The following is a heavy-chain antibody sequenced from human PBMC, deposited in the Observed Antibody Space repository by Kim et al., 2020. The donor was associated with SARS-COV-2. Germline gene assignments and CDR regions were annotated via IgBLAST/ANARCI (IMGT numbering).Heavy chain of an antibody. CDR1: GFTFSNAW. D-gene: IGHD3-10*01. Sequence: GGSMRLSCAASGFTFSNAWMSWVRQAPGKGLEWVGRIKSKTDGGTTDYAAPVKGRFTISRDDSKNTLYLQMNSLKTEETAVYYCTTGEMVRGVIITSKLADAFDIWGQGTMVTVSS. V-gene: IGHV3-15*01. J-gene: IGHJ3*02. CDR3: TTGEMVRGVIITSKLADAFDI. CDR2: IKSKTDGGTT.